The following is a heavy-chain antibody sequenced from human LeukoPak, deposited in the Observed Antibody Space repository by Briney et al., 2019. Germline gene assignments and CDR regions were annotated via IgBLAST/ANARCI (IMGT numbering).Heavy chain of an antibody. J-gene: IGHJ4*02. D-gene: IGHD3-10*01. V-gene: IGHV3-74*01. Sequence: GGSLRLSCAVSGLRFSNYWMHWVRQAPGKGLVWVARTNLHGTAVDYADPVKGRFTISRDNSKNMLFLQMNSLSVEDTAVYYCASAYTYVWLGDHWGQGTLVTVSP. CDR1: GLRFSNYW. CDR2: TNLHGTAV. CDR3: ASAYTYVWLGDH.